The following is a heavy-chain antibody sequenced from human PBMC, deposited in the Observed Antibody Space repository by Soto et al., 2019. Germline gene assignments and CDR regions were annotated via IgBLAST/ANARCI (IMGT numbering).Heavy chain of an antibody. V-gene: IGHV1-2*02. J-gene: IGHJ6*02. Sequence: EASVKVSCKASGYTFTGYYMHWVRQAPGQGLEWMGWINPNSGGTNYAQKFQGGVTMTRDTSISTAYMELSRLRSDDTAVYYCATTTFWGTNYGMDVWGQGTTVTVSS. CDR2: INPNSGGT. CDR3: ATTTFWGTNYGMDV. CDR1: GYTFTGYY. D-gene: IGHD3-16*01.